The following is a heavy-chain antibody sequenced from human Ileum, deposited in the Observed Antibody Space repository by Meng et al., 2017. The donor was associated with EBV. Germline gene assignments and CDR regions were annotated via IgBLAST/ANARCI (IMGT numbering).Heavy chain of an antibody. CDR1: GGSISSSNW. CDR3: ARDPTGGEDHQRV. D-gene: IGHD1-14*01. Sequence: GRLQGSGPVLVKPSGTLSLTCAVSGGSISSSNWWSWVRQPPGKGLEWIGKIYHSGITIYNPSLKSRVTMSVDNSKNQFSLKLNSMTAADTAVYYCARDPTGGEDHQRVWGQGTLVTVSS. CDR2: IYHSGIT. V-gene: IGHV4-4*02. J-gene: IGHJ4*02.